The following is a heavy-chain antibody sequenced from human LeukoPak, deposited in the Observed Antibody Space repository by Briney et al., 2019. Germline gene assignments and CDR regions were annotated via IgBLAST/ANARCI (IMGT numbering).Heavy chain of an antibody. Sequence: ASVKVSCKASGYTFTTYYIHWVRQAPGQGLEWMRIINPSGGSTSYAQKFQGRVTMTRDTSTSTVYMELSSLRSEDTAVYYCASYGSGTYYFDYWGQGTLVTVSS. J-gene: IGHJ4*02. D-gene: IGHD3-10*01. CDR1: GYTFTTYY. V-gene: IGHV1-46*01. CDR3: ASYGSGTYYFDY. CDR2: INPSGGST.